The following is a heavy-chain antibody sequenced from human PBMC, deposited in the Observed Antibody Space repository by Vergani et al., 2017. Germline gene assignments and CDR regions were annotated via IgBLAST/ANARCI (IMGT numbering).Heavy chain of an antibody. J-gene: IGHJ4*02. Sequence: QVQLQESGPGLVKPSQTLSLTCTVSGGSISSGGYYWSWIRQPPGKGLEWIGSIYTSGSTNYNPSLKSRVTISVDTSKNQFSLKLSSVTAADTAVYYCARRGVAVAGFDYWGQGTLVTVSS. D-gene: IGHD6-19*01. CDR2: IYTSGST. CDR3: ARRGVAVAGFDY. V-gene: IGHV4-61*02. CDR1: GGSISSGGYY.